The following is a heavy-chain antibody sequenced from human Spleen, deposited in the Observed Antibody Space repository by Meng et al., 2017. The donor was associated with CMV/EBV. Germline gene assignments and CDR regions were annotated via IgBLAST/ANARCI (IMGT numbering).Heavy chain of an antibody. V-gene: IGHV3-66*02. CDR2: IYGGTNR. J-gene: IGHJ4*02. CDR1: GLDVSTNY. D-gene: IGHD2-2*01. Sequence: ETLSLTCAASGLDVSTNYMTWVRQAPGKGPEWISVIYGGTNRFYADSVKGRFTVSRDNSRNTLYLQMSSLRTEDTAVYYCARDLVPGAPWDWGQGTLVTVSS. CDR3: ARDLVPGAPWD.